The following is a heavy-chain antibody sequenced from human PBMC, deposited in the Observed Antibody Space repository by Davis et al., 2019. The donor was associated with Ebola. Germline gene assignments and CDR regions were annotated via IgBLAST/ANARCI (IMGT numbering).Heavy chain of an antibody. CDR3: AKDGGDTAMVTLYFQH. V-gene: IGHV3-9*01. Sequence: SLKISCAASGFNFDDYAMHWVRQAPGKGLEWVSGIDWNSGTINYADSVKGRFTISRDNAKTSLYLQMNSLRAEDTALYYCAKDGGDTAMVTLYFQHWGQGTLVTVSS. CDR1: GFNFDDYA. J-gene: IGHJ1*01. CDR2: IDWNSGTI. D-gene: IGHD5-18*01.